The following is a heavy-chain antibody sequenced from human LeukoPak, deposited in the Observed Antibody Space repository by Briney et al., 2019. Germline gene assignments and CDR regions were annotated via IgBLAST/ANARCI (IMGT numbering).Heavy chain of an antibody. CDR2: IYHSGST. CDR3: ARDEETYFDY. CDR1: GGSISSGGYY. V-gene: IGHV4-30-2*01. Sequence: SQTLSLTCTVSGGSISSGGYYWSWIRQPPGKGLEWIGYIYHSGSTYYNPSLKSRVTISVDRSKNQFSLKLSSVTAADTAVYYCARDEETYFDYWGQGTLVTVSS. J-gene: IGHJ4*02.